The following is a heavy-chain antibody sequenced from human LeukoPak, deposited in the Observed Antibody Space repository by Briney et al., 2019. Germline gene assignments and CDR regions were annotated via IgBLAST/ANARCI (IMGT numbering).Heavy chain of an antibody. J-gene: IGHJ3*02. V-gene: IGHV4-38-2*02. D-gene: IGHD3-10*01. Sequence: SETLSLTCTVSGYSISSGYYWGWIRQPPGKGLEWIGSIYHSGSTYYNPSLKSRVTISVDTSKNQFSLKLSSVTAADTAVYYCAMAENDAFDIWGQGTMVTVSS. CDR2: IYHSGST. CDR3: AMAENDAFDI. CDR1: GYSISSGYY.